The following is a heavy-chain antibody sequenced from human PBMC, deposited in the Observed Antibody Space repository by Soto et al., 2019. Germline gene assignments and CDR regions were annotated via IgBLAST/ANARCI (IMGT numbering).Heavy chain of an antibody. CDR2: ISPYSGNT. CDR3: AMVDNYVTPTPQDV. V-gene: IGHV1-18*01. J-gene: IGHJ6*02. D-gene: IGHD3-16*01. Sequence: QVQLVQSGDEVRKPGSSVKVSCKASGYIFVNYGIAWVRQAPGQGLEWMGWISPYSGNTHYASKVQGRLTMTADTSKGTAYVDLGSLTSAEPAVYYCAMVDNYVTPTPQDVWRQGATVTVSS. CDR1: GYIFVNYG.